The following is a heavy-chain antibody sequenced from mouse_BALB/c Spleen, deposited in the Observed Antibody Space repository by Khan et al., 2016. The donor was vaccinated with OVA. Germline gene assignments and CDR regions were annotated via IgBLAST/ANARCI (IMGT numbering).Heavy chain of an antibody. D-gene: IGHD1-1*01. CDR3: ARVYGGDFDY. CDR2: ISYSGNT. J-gene: IGHJ2*01. Sequence: EVQLVESGPGLVKPSQSLSLTYTVTGYSITTDYAWNWIRQFPGKKLEWMGFISYSGNTKYNPSLKSRISITRDTSKNQSFLQLKSVTTEDTARYYCARVYGGDFDYWGQGTTLTVSS. CDR1: GYSITTDYA. V-gene: IGHV3-2*02.